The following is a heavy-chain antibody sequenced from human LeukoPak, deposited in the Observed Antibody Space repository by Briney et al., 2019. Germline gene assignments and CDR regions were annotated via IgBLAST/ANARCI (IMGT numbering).Heavy chain of an antibody. D-gene: IGHD5-12*01. Sequence: GGSLRLSCAASGFTFSSYSMNWVRQAPGKGLEWVSYISSSSKTIYYADSVKGRFTISRDNAKNSLYLQMNSLRAEDTAIYYCAKTSRVNSAYDSPFDYWGQGTLVTVSS. CDR2: ISSSSKTI. CDR1: GFTFSSYS. J-gene: IGHJ4*02. CDR3: AKTSRVNSAYDSPFDY. V-gene: IGHV3-48*01.